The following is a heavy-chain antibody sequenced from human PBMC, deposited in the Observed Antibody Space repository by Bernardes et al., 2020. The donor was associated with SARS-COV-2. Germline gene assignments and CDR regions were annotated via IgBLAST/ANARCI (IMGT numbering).Heavy chain of an antibody. J-gene: IGHJ6*02. CDR1: GSSLASDW. CDR2: IYLSESDT. CDR3: ARGAAGVYFYGMDV. V-gene: IGHV5-51*01. Sequence: GGSLKISCKGSGSSLASDWIGWVRQMPGKGLEWMGSIYLSESDTRYSASLQGQVTISADKSISTAYLQWSRLKASDTAMYYCARGAAGVYFYGMDVWGQGTTVTVSS. D-gene: IGHD2-8*01.